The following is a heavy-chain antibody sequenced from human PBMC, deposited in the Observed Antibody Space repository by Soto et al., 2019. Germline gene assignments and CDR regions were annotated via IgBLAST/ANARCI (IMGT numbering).Heavy chain of an antibody. D-gene: IGHD3-10*01. CDR1: GFTFSSYG. Sequence: QVQLVEPGGGVVQPGRSLRLSCAASGFTFSSYGMHWVRQAPGKGLEWVAVISYDGSNKYYADSVKGRFTISRDNSKNTLYLQMNSLRAEDTAVFYCAKDPLWFGPNYYYGMDVWGQGTTVTVSS. J-gene: IGHJ6*02. CDR3: AKDPLWFGPNYYYGMDV. V-gene: IGHV3-30*18. CDR2: ISYDGSNK.